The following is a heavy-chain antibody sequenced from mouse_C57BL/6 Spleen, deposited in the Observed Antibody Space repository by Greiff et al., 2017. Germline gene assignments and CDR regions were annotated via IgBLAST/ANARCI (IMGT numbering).Heavy chain of an antibody. CDR3: AKTDGNYLAWFAY. J-gene: IGHJ3*01. Sequence: QVQLQQSGAELVKPGASVKISCKASGYAFSSYWMNWVKQRPGKGLEWIGQIYPGDGDTNYNGKLKGKATLTADKSSSTAYMQRSSLTSEDSAVYFCAKTDGNYLAWFAYWGQGTLVTVSA. CDR1: GYAFSSYW. V-gene: IGHV1-80*01. CDR2: IYPGDGDT. D-gene: IGHD2-1*01.